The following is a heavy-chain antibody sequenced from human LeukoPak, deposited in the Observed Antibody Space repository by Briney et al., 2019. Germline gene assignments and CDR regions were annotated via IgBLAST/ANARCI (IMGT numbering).Heavy chain of an antibody. CDR1: GGSFSGYY. V-gene: IGHV4-34*01. CDR3: ARESAQSVDIVATRHFNY. CDR2: INHGEST. J-gene: IGHJ4*02. Sequence: SETLSLTCAVSGGSFSGYYWYWIRQPPGKGLEWIGEINHGESTNYNPSLKSRVTMSVDTSKNQFSLRLSSVTAADTAVYYCARESAQSVDIVATRHFNYWGQGTLVTVSS. D-gene: IGHD5-12*01.